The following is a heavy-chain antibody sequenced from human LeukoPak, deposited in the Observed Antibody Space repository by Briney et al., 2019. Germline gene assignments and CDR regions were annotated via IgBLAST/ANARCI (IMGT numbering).Heavy chain of an antibody. J-gene: IGHJ4*02. V-gene: IGHV1-2*02. Sequence: ASVKVSCKASGYTFTGYYIHWVRQAPGQGLEWMGWINPNSGGTNYAQKFQGRVTMTRDTSISTAYMELRSLRSDDTAVYYCARDSSILTMTAGYWGQGTLVTVSS. CDR1: GYTFTGYY. CDR3: ARDSSILTMTAGY. D-gene: IGHD3-22*01. CDR2: INPNSGGT.